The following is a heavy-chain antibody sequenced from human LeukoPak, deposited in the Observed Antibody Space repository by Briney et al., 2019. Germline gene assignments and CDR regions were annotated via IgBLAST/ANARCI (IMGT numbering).Heavy chain of an antibody. J-gene: IGHJ4*02. V-gene: IGHV3-23*01. CDR2: ISGSGGST. CDR1: GFTFSSYA. Sequence: GGSLRLSCAASGFTFSSYAMSWVRQAPGKGLEWVSAISGSGGSTYYADSVKGRFTISRDNFKNTLYLQMNSLRAEDTAVYYCAKGYSSSWYGDALGYWGQGTLVTVSS. CDR3: AKGYSSSWYGDALGY. D-gene: IGHD6-13*01.